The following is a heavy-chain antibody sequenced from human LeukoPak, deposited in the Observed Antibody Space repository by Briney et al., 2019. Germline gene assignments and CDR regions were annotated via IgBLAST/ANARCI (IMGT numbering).Heavy chain of an antibody. D-gene: IGHD1-26*01. V-gene: IGHV1-2*02. CDR1: GYTFTGYY. Sequence: ASVKVCCKASGYTFTGYYMHLVRQAPGQGLEWMGWINPNSGGTNYAQKFQGRVTMTRDTSISTAYMELSRLRSDDTAVYSCARDPRNIVGATTDDYWGQGTLVTVSS. J-gene: IGHJ4*02. CDR3: ARDPRNIVGATTDDY. CDR2: INPNSGGT.